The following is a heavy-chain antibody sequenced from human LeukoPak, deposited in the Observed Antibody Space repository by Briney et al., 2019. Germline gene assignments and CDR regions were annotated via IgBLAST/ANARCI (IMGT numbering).Heavy chain of an antibody. D-gene: IGHD6-19*01. CDR1: GGSISSSSYY. CDR2: IYYSGST. CDR3: ARHGGAVAGTSDFDY. Sequence: SETLSLTCTVSGGSISSSSYYWGWIRQPPGKGLEWIGSIYYSGSTYYNPSLKSRVTISVDTSKNQFSLKLSSVTAADTAVYYCARHGGAVAGTSDFDYWGQGTLVTVSS. V-gene: IGHV4-39*01. J-gene: IGHJ4*02.